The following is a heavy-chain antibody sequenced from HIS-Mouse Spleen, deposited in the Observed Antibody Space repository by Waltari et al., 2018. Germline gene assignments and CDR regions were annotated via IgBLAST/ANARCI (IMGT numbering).Heavy chain of an antibody. CDR2: IYYSGST. J-gene: IGHJ2*01. V-gene: IGHV4-39*07. D-gene: IGHD6-13*01. CDR1: GGSISRSSYC. Sequence: QLQLQESGPGLVNPSETLSLTCTVSGGSISRSSYCWGWIRQPPGKGLEWIGSIYYSGSTYYNPSLKSRVTISVDTSKNQFSLKLSSVTAADTAVYYCAREIPYSSSWYDWYFDLWGRGTLVTVSS. CDR3: AREIPYSSSWYDWYFDL.